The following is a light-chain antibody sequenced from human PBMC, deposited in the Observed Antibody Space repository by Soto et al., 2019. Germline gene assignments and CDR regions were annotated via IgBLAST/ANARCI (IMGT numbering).Light chain of an antibody. Sequence: ENVLTQSPGTLSLSPGERATLSCRASQSVTSSYLAWYQQKPGQAPRLLIYSASSRATGVPDRFSGSGSGTDFTLTISDVQPEDFALYYCHQRQSWPRTFGQGTKVDIK. CDR1: QSVTSSY. V-gene: IGKV3-20*01. CDR2: SAS. J-gene: IGKJ1*01. CDR3: HQRQSWPRT.